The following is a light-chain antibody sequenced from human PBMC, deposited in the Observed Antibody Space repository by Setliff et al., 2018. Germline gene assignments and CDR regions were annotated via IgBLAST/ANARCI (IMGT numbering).Light chain of an antibody. J-gene: IGLJ1*01. CDR3: MSYTTIRTYV. CDR2: DVS. CDR1: SSDIGDSNY. Sequence: QSVLAQPASVSGSPGQSITISCTGASSDIGDSNYVSWYQQHPGKAPKLIIYDVSDRPSGVSHRFSGSKSGNTASLTISGLQAEDEADYYCMSYTTIRTYVFGTGTKVTVL. V-gene: IGLV2-14*01.